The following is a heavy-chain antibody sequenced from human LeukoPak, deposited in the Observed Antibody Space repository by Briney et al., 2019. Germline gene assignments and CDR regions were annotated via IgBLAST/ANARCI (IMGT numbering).Heavy chain of an antibody. D-gene: IGHD5-24*01. V-gene: IGHV3-33*01. CDR2: IGHDGTYK. CDR3: ARDLGMGKYFDY. J-gene: IGHJ4*02. Sequence: GGSLRLSCPAPGLSFSNYGMHWVRQTPAKGLKWVAIIGHDGTYKRYPDSVKGRFTISRDNSKTTLYLQMDSLKAEDTAVYYCARDLGMGKYFDYWGQGTPVTVSS. CDR1: GLSFSNYG.